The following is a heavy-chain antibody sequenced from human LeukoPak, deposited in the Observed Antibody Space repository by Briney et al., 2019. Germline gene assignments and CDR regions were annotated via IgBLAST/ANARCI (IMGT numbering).Heavy chain of an antibody. CDR1: GYTFTGYY. CDR2: INPSSGGT. Sequence: ASVRVSCKASGYTFTGYYVQWMRQAPGQWLEWMGRINPSSGGTNYAQKFQGTVTMTRDTSISTAYMELSRLRSDDTAVYYCARKPEGMDVWGQGTTVTVSS. J-gene: IGHJ6*02. CDR3: ARKPEGMDV. D-gene: IGHD1-14*01. V-gene: IGHV1-2*06.